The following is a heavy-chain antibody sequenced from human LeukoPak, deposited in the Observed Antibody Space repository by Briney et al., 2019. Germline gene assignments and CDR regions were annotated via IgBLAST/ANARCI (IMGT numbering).Heavy chain of an antibody. J-gene: IGHJ4*02. Sequence: SETLSLTCAVYGGSFSDHYWNWIRQPPGKGLEWIGEINHSGTTNYNASLKSRVTISVDTSKNHFSLKLNPMTAADTAVYYCARKASHFSYGLRAIDYWGRGNLVTVSS. V-gene: IGHV4-34*01. D-gene: IGHD5-18*01. CDR3: ARKASHFSYGLRAIDY. CDR2: INHSGTT. CDR1: GGSFSDHY.